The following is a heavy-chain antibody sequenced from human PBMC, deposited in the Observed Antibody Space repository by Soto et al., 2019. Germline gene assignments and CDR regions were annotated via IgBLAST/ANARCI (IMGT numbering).Heavy chain of an antibody. CDR1: GGSISSSSYY. J-gene: IGHJ6*03. V-gene: IGHV4-39*01. Sequence: SETLSLTCTVSGGSISSSSYYWGWIRQPPGKGLEWIGSIYYSGSTYYNPSLKSRVTISVDTSKNQFSLKLSSVTAADTAVYYCARQDIVVVVAANYYMDVWGKGTTVTVSS. CDR3: ARQDIVVVVAANYYMDV. CDR2: IYYSGST. D-gene: IGHD2-15*01.